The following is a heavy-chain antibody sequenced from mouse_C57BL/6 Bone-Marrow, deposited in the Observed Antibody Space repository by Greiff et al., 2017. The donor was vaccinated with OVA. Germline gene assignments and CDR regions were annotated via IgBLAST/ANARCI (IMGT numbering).Heavy chain of an antibody. J-gene: IGHJ1*03. D-gene: IGHD1-1*01. CDR1: GFSLTSYA. CDR2: IWTGGGT. V-gene: IGHV2-9-1*01. Sequence: VHLVESGPGLVAPSQSLSITCTVSGFSLTSYAISWVRQPPGKGLEWLGVIWTGGGTNYNSALKSRLSISKDNSKSQVFLKMNSLQTDDTARYYCARNRIWYGSHWYFDVWGTGTTVTVSS. CDR3: ARNRIWYGSHWYFDV.